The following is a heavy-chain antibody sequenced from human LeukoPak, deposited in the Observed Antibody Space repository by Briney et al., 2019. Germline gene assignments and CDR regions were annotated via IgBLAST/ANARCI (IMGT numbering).Heavy chain of an antibody. CDR1: GGSVSSGYY. CDR2: IYHSGST. D-gene: IGHD3-10*01. Sequence: SETLSLTCTVSGGSVSSGYYWGWIRQPPGKGLELIGSIYHSGSTYYNPSLKSRVTISVDTSKNQFSLKLSSVTAADTAVYYCARVVFHYYGSGSYSNPFDYWGQGTLVTVSS. V-gene: IGHV4-38-2*02. CDR3: ARVVFHYYGSGSYSNPFDY. J-gene: IGHJ4*02.